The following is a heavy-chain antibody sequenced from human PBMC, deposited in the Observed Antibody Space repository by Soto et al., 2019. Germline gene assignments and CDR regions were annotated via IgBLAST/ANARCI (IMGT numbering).Heavy chain of an antibody. V-gene: IGHV3-30*18. CDR3: AKDLYDSSGYPPWWYFDL. D-gene: IGHD3-22*01. J-gene: IGHJ2*01. Sequence: QVQLVESGGGVVQPGRSLRLSCAASGFTCSSYGMHWVRQGPGKGLEWLAVISYDGSNKYYADSVKGRFTISRDNSKNTLYLQMNSLRAEDTAVYYCAKDLYDSSGYPPWWYFDLWGRGTLVTVSS. CDR2: ISYDGSNK. CDR1: GFTCSSYG.